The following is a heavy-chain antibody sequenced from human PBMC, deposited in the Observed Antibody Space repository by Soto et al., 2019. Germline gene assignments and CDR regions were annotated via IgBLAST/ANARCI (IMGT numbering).Heavy chain of an antibody. V-gene: IGHV3-73*01. J-gene: IGHJ6*02. CDR2: IRSKGNSYAT. Sequence: GESLGLSFAGSGFGFSGSTIHWFRQYSGKGLEWVGRIRSKGNSYATAYAASVKGRFIISRDDSKTTAYLQMNSLKIEDTAVYYCFRENYFSYHGMDVWGQGNTVTVS. CDR3: FRENYFSYHGMDV. CDR1: GFGFSGST.